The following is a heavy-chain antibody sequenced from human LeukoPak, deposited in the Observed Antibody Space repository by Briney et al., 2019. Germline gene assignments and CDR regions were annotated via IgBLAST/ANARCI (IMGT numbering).Heavy chain of an antibody. Sequence: HPGGSLRLSCAASGFTFTNHPMNWVRQAPGKGLEWVSYIGGDGVAFYADSVTGRFTMSKDDARKSLYLQMSSLRVEDTALYYCAKDRANWAIDDWGQGTQVTVSS. CDR2: IGGDGVA. CDR3: AKDRANWAIDD. J-gene: IGHJ4*02. CDR1: GFTFTNHP. D-gene: IGHD2-2*02. V-gene: IGHV3-48*01.